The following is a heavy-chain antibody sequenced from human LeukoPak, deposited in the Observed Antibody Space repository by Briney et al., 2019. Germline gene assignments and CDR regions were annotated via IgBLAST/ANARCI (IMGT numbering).Heavy chain of an antibody. V-gene: IGHV4-39*07. CDR3: ARDQGSPAAFDI. Sequence: PSETLSLTCTVSGGSISSSSYYWGWIRQPPGKGLEWIGSIYYSGSTYYNPSLKSRVTISVDTSKNQFSLKLSSVTAADTAVYYCARDQGSPAAFDIWGQGTMVTVSS. CDR2: IYYSGST. J-gene: IGHJ3*02. CDR1: GGSISSSSYY.